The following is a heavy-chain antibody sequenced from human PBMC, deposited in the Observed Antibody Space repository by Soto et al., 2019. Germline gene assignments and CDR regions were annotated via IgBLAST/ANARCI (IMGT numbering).Heavy chain of an antibody. CDR3: ARGTDYGGDY. J-gene: IGHJ4*02. D-gene: IGHD4-17*01. CDR2: IYYSGFT. CDR1: GGSISSGDYY. V-gene: IGHV4-30-4*01. Sequence: SETLSLTCTVSGGSISSGDYYWSWIRQPPGKGLEWIGYIYYSGFTYYNPSLKSRVTISVYTSKNQFSLKLSSVTAADTAVYYCARGTDYGGDYWGQGTLVTVSS.